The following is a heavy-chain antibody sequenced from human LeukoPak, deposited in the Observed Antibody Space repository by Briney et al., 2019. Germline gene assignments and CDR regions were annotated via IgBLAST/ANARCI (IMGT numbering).Heavy chain of an antibody. CDR3: AALRSGTIFGVVIIPYFDY. V-gene: IGHV4-39*01. CDR2: IYYSGST. J-gene: IGHJ4*02. D-gene: IGHD3-3*01. Sequence: SETLSLTCTVSGGSISSSSYYWGWIRQPPGKGLEWIGGIYYSGSTYYNPSLKSRVTISVDTSKNQFSLKLSSVTAADTAVYYCAALRSGTIFGVVIIPYFDYWGQGTLVTVSS. CDR1: GGSISSSSYY.